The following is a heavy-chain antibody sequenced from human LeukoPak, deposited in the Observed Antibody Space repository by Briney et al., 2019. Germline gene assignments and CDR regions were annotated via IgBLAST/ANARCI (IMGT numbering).Heavy chain of an antibody. V-gene: IGHV1-18*01. CDR1: GYTFTSYG. CDR2: ISAYNGNT. D-gene: IGHD6-6*01. CDR3: ARDLGSSATSTNWFDP. J-gene: IGHJ5*02. Sequence: SVKVSRKASGYTFTSYGISWVRQAPGQGLEGMGWISAYNGNTNYAQKLQGRVTMTPDTSTSTAYMELRSLRSDDTAVYYCARDLGSSATSTNWFDPWGQGTLVTVSS.